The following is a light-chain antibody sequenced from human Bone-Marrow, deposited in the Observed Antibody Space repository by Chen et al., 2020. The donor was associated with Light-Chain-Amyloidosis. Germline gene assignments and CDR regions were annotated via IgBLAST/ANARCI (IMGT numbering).Light chain of an antibody. J-gene: IGLJ2*01. CDR1: SSDVGSYNL. Sequence: QSALTQPASVSGSPGQSITISCPGTSSDVGSYNLVSWYQQHPGKAPKLLIYEDTKRPSGVSNLFSGSKSGNTASLTISGLQAEDEADYYCCSYVASSTWIFGGGTKLTVL. CDR3: CSYVASSTWI. V-gene: IGLV2-23*01. CDR2: EDT.